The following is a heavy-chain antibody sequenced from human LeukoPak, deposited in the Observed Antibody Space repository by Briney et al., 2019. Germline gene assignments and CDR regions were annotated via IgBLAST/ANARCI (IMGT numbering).Heavy chain of an antibody. D-gene: IGHD3-22*01. J-gene: IGHJ4*02. CDR3: ARPAYDSSGYSSDY. CDR1: GYTFTGYY. Sequence: GASVKVSFKASGYTFTGYYMHWVRQAPGQGLEWMGRINPNSGGTNYAQTVQGRVTMTRDTSISTAYMELSRLRSDDTAVYYCARPAYDSSGYSSDYWGQGTLVTVSS. V-gene: IGHV1-2*06. CDR2: INPNSGGT.